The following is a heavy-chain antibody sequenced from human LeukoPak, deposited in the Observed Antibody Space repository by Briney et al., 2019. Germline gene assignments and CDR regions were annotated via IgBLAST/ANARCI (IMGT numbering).Heavy chain of an antibody. J-gene: IGHJ4*02. D-gene: IGHD6-19*01. Sequence: GASVKVSCKASGYTFTSYYMHWARQAPGQGLEWMGIINPSGGSTSYAQKFQGRVTMTRDTSTSTVYMELSSLRSEDTAVYYCASGLAGIAVAGTIDYWGQGTLVTVSS. CDR1: GYTFTSYY. CDR3: ASGLAGIAVAGTIDY. V-gene: IGHV1-46*01. CDR2: INPSGGST.